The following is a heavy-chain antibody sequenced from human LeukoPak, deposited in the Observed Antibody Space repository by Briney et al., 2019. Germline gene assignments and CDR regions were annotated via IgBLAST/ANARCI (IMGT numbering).Heavy chain of an antibody. CDR2: IRSSSSYI. CDR3: TRDLNSGYDYSFDY. D-gene: IGHD5-12*01. J-gene: IGHJ4*01. V-gene: IGHV3-21*01. Sequence: GGSLRLSCAASGFTFSSYCMNWVRQAPGKGLEWVSSIRSSSSYIYYADSVKGRFTISRDSAKNSLYLQMNSLTAEDTAVHYCTRDLNSGYDYSFDYSG. CDR1: GFTFSSYC.